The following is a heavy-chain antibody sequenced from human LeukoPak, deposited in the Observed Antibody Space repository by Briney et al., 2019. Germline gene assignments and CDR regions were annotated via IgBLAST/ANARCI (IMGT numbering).Heavy chain of an antibody. D-gene: IGHD5-18*01. CDR2: IDPSDPET. V-gene: IGHV5-51*01. Sequence: GESLKISCKASGYSFTSYWIGWVRQKPGKGLEWMGIIDPSDPETRYTPSFQGQVTISVDKSLTTAYVQWNSLKASDTAMYYCARQTAMGRSGDYWGQGTLVTVSS. J-gene: IGHJ4*02. CDR1: GYSFTSYW. CDR3: ARQTAMGRSGDY.